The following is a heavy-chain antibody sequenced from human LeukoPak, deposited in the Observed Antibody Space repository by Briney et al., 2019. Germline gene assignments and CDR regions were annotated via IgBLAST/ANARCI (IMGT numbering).Heavy chain of an antibody. CDR2: IFPHDSDT. D-gene: IGHD2-2*02. V-gene: IGHV5-51*01. Sequence: GESLKISCKGSGYRFLDYWIGWVRQMPGKGPELMGLIFPHDSDTKYSPSFEGQVTISVDKSMSTDYVQWGPLTASDPAIYYCAKFVIRRCISSTRCYTSFFYYGMDVWGQGTTVTVSS. CDR1: GYRFLDYW. J-gene: IGHJ6*02. CDR3: AKFVIRRCISSTRCYTSFFYYGMDV.